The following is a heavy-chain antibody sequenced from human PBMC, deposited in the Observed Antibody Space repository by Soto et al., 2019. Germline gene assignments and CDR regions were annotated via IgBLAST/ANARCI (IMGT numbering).Heavy chain of an antibody. J-gene: IGHJ4*02. Sequence: QVQLVQSGAEVKKPGASVKVSCKASGYTFTSYYMHWVRQAPGQGLEWMGIMNPSGGSTSYAKKFQGRITLTRDTSTSTVFMELSSLRSEDTAVYYCARGWTTAIKDYWGQGTLVTVSS. CDR3: ARGWTTAIKDY. V-gene: IGHV1-46*01. CDR2: MNPSGGST. CDR1: GYTFTSYY. D-gene: IGHD4-17*01.